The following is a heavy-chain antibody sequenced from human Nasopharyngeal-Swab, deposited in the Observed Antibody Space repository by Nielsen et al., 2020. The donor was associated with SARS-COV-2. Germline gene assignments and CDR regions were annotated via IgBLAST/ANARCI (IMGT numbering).Heavy chain of an antibody. V-gene: IGHV6-1*01. Sequence: SETLSLTCAISGDSVSSNSAAWNWIRQSPSRGLEWLGRTYYRSKWYNDYAVSVKSRITINPDTSKNQFSLQLNSVTPEDTAVYYCARGKAVAGNSYFDYWGQGTLVTVSS. CDR3: ARGKAVAGNSYFDY. CDR1: GDSVSSNSAA. J-gene: IGHJ4*02. CDR2: TYYRSKWYN. D-gene: IGHD6-19*01.